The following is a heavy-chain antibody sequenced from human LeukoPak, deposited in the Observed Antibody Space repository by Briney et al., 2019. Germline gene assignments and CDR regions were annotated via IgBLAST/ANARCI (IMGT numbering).Heavy chain of an antibody. D-gene: IGHD6-13*01. V-gene: IGHV3-23*01. Sequence: SGGSLRLSCAASGFTFSGFVMSWVRQAPGKGLEWVSAISGGGGSTYYADSVKGRFTISRDNSKNTLYLQMNSLRAEDTAVYYCTRDRVSLDSWGQGTLVIVSS. J-gene: IGHJ5*01. CDR2: ISGGGGST. CDR1: GFTFSGFV. CDR3: TRDRVSLDS.